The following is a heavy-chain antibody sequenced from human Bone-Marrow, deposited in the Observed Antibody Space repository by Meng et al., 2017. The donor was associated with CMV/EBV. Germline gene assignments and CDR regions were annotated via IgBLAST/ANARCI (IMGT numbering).Heavy chain of an antibody. V-gene: IGHV3-11*04. Sequence: GGSLRLSCVSSGFTFSDYYMSWIRQAPGKGLEWVSYISSSGSTIYYADSVKGRFTISRDNAKNSLYLQMNSLRAEDTAVYYCARSGGDIVVVPAAIAHGMDVWGQGTTVTVSS. CDR3: ARSGGDIVVVPAAIAHGMDV. D-gene: IGHD2-2*01. CDR2: ISSSGSTI. J-gene: IGHJ6*02. CDR1: GFTFSDYY.